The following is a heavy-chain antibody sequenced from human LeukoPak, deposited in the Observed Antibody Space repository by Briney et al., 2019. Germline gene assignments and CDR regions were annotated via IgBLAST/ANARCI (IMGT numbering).Heavy chain of an antibody. D-gene: IGHD3-22*01. V-gene: IGHV3-64*01. CDR2: ISSNGGST. CDR1: GFTFSSYA. J-gene: IGHJ4*02. CDR3: ARGGYYYDSSGYLPTDYFDY. Sequence: GGSLRLSCAASGFTFSSYAMHWVRQAPGKGLEYVSAISSNGGSTYYANSVKGRFTISRDNSKNTLYLQMGSLRAEDMAVYYCARGGYYYDSSGYLPTDYFDYWGQGTLVTASS.